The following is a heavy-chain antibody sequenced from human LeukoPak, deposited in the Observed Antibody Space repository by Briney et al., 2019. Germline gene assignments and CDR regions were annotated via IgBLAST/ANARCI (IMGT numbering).Heavy chain of an antibody. D-gene: IGHD6-19*01. CDR1: GFTFSRYW. V-gene: IGHV3-7*02. J-gene: IGHJ2*01. CDR2: IKQDGSEK. Sequence: GGSLRLSCAASGFTFSRYWMSWVRQAPGKGLEWVANIKQDGSEKYYVDSVKGRFTISRDNAKNSLYLQMNSLRAEDTAVYYCARVVSSGWYWYFDLWGRGTLVTVSS. CDR3: ARVVSSGWYWYFDL.